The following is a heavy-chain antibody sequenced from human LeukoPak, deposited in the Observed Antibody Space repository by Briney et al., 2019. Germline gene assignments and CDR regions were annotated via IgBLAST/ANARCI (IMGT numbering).Heavy chain of an antibody. Sequence: GGSLRLSCAASGFTFSSYGMHWVRQAPGKGLEWVAVISYDGSNKYYADSVKGRFTISRDNSKNTLYLQMNSLRAEDTAVYYCAKDFIAVPGYWGQGTLVTVSS. J-gene: IGHJ4*02. CDR3: AKDFIAVPGY. D-gene: IGHD6-19*01. CDR2: ISYDGSNK. V-gene: IGHV3-30*18. CDR1: GFTFSSYG.